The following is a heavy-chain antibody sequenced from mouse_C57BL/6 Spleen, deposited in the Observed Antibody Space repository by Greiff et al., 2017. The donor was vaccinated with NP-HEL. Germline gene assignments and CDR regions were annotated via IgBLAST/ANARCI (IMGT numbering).Heavy chain of an antibody. J-gene: IGHJ3*01. CDR2: IYPRSGNT. CDR1: GYTFTSYG. CDR3: ARGGALIPGFAY. Sequence: QVQLQQSGAELARPGASVKLSCKASGYTFTSYGISWVKQRTGQGLEWIGEIYPRSGNTYYNEKFKGKATLTADKSSSTAYMELRSLTSEDSAVYFCARGGALIPGFAYWGQGTLVTVSA. V-gene: IGHV1-81*01. D-gene: IGHD2-4*01.